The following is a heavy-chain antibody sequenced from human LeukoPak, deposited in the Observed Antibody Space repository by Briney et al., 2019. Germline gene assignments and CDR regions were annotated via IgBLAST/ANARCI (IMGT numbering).Heavy chain of an antibody. V-gene: IGHV3-48*01. Sequence: GGSLRLSCAASGFTFSDYSMNWVRQAPGKGPEGVSYISSSSSTIFYAASEKGRFTISRDNAKNSLYLQMDSLRAEDTAVYYCASRVGALEYWGQGTLVTVSS. J-gene: IGHJ4*02. D-gene: IGHD1-26*01. CDR2: ISSSSSTI. CDR3: ASRVGALEY. CDR1: GFTFSDYS.